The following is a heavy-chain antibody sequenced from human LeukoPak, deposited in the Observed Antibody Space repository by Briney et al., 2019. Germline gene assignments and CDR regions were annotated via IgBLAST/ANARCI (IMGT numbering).Heavy chain of an antibody. V-gene: IGHV3-7*03. CDR2: VNRDGSET. CDR3: ARDPDFSAFDI. D-gene: IGHD4-11*01. J-gene: IGHJ3*02. Sequence: GGSLRLSCAASGFTLSNHWMTWVRQVPGRGPEWVANVNRDGSETYYLDSVKGRFTISRDNAKNSLYLQMNSLRAEDTAVYYCARDPDFSAFDIWGQGTLDTVSS. CDR1: GFTLSNHW.